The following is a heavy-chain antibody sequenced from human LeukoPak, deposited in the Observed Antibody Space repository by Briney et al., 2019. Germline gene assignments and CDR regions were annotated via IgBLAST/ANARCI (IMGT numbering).Heavy chain of an antibody. Sequence: GGSLRLSCAASGFTFSGYAMHWVRQAPGKGLGWVAVISYDGSNEYYADSVQGRFTISRDNSKNTLYLQMNSLSVEDTAVYYCARVGYYASGPFSYFDYRGQGTLVTVSS. CDR2: ISYDGSNE. CDR3: ARVGYYASGPFSYFDY. V-gene: IGHV3-30-3*01. J-gene: IGHJ4*02. CDR1: GFTFSGYA. D-gene: IGHD3-10*01.